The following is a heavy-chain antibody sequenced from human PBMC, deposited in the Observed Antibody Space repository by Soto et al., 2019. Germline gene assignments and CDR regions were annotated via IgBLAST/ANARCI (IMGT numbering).Heavy chain of an antibody. CDR3: AKAGYSYGIIDY. CDR2: ISYDGSNK. Sequence: QVQLVESGGGVVQPGRSLRLSCAASGFTFSSYGMHWVRQAPGKGLEWVAVISYDGSNKYYADSVKGRFTISRDNSKNTLYLQMNSLRAEDTAVYYCAKAGYSYGIIDYWGQGTLVTVSS. D-gene: IGHD5-18*01. CDR1: GFTFSSYG. J-gene: IGHJ4*02. V-gene: IGHV3-30*18.